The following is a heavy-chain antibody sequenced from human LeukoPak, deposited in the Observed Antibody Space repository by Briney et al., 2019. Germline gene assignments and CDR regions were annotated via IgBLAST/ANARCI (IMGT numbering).Heavy chain of an antibody. CDR1: GGSFSGYY. V-gene: IGHV4-34*01. CDR2: INHSGST. Sequence: SETLSLTCAVYGGSFSGYYWSWIRQPPGKGLEWIGEINHSGSTNYNPSLKSRVTISVDTSKNQFSLKLSSVTAADTAVYYCARVGYDSSGFWGSRDYFDYWGQGTLVTVSS. CDR3: ARVGYDSSGFWGSRDYFDY. D-gene: IGHD3-22*01. J-gene: IGHJ4*02.